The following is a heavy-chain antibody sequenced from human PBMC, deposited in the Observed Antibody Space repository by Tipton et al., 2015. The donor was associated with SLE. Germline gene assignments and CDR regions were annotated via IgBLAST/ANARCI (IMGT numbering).Heavy chain of an antibody. D-gene: IGHD5-18*01. Sequence: TLSLTCTVSGGSISSGNYYWSWIRQPPGKGLEWIGSIYHSGSTNYNSSLESRVTISVDTSKNQFSLKLNSVTAADTAVYYCARLPLWANWFDPWGQGTLVIVSS. V-gene: IGHV4-39*07. CDR2: IYHSGST. CDR3: ARLPLWANWFDP. CDR1: GGSISSGNYY. J-gene: IGHJ5*02.